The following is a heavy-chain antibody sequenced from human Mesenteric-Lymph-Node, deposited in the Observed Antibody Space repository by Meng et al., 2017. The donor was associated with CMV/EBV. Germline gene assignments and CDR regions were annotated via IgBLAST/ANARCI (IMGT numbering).Heavy chain of an antibody. J-gene: IGHJ4*02. V-gene: IGHV3-49*04. CDR3: AMGKKMWD. Sequence: GGSLRLSCTTSGFNFDDQDMTWVRQAPGKGLEWIGFIRSNAYGATTGYAASVTGRFTISRDESKSVAYLQMSNLKREDTAVYYCAMGKKMWDWGQGTLVTVSS. CDR1: GFNFDDQD. CDR2: IRSNAYGATT. D-gene: IGHD1-26*01.